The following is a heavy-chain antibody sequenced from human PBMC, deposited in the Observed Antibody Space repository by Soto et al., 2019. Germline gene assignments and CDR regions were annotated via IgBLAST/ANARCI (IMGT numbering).Heavy chain of an antibody. CDR2: IYYSGST. CDR3: ARRYGYYFDY. D-gene: IGHD4-17*01. Sequence: SETLSLTCTVSGGSISSYYWSWIRQPPGKGLEWIGYIYYSGSTNCNPSLKSRVTISVDTSKNQLSLKLSSVTAADTAVYYCARRYGYYFDYWGQGTLVTVSS. V-gene: IGHV4-59*08. CDR1: GGSISSYY. J-gene: IGHJ4*02.